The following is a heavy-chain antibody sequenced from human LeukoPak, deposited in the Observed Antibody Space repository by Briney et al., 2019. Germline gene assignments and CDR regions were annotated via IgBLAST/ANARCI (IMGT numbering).Heavy chain of an antibody. CDR1: GGSITSSTYY. CDR2: IYYSGST. D-gene: IGHD3-9*01. CDR3: AARAPAYDILTGYYLDDAFDI. V-gene: IGHV4-61*05. Sequence: NASETLSLTCTVTGGSITSSTYYWGWIRQPPGKGLEWIGYIYYSGSTNYNPSLKSRVTISVDTSKNQFSLKLSSVTAADTAVYYCAARAPAYDILTGYYLDDAFDIWGQGTMVTVSS. J-gene: IGHJ3*02.